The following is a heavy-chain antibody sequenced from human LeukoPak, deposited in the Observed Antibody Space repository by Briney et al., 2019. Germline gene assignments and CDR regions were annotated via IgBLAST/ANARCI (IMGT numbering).Heavy chain of an antibody. CDR1: GGSISSYY. J-gene: IGHJ4*02. Sequence: PSETLSLTCTVSGGSISSYYWGWIRQPPGKGLEWIGYIYYSGSTNYNPSLKSRVTISVDTSKNQFSLKLSSVTAADTAVYYCARDLVHSSSSGLGYWGQGTLVTVSS. V-gene: IGHV4-59*01. D-gene: IGHD6-6*01. CDR2: IYYSGST. CDR3: ARDLVHSSSSGLGY.